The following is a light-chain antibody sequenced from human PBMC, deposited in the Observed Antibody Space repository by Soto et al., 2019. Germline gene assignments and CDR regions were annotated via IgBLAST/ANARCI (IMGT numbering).Light chain of an antibody. CDR2: EVT. CDR1: SSDVRGYNY. J-gene: IGLJ2*01. Sequence: QSVLTQPASVSGSPGQSITISCTGTSSDVRGYNYVSWYQQYPGKAPKVMIYEVTNRPSGFSNRFSGSKSGNTASLTISGLHAEDEADYYCSSYTSSNTLIFGGGTKLTVL. V-gene: IGLV2-14*01. CDR3: SSYTSSNTLI.